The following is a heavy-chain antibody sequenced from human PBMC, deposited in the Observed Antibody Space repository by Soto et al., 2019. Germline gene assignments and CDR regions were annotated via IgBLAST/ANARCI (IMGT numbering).Heavy chain of an antibody. CDR2: MNPLNGDT. CDR1: GYTLTTYA. CDR3: ARGNSGAFDI. J-gene: IGHJ3*02. V-gene: IGHV1-3*01. Sequence: ASVKVSCKASGYTLTTYATHWARQAPGQRLEWMGWMNPLNGDTKYSQRFQGRLTIIRDTSASTAYMELSSLRSEDTAIYYCARGNSGAFDIWGQGTMVNVSS. D-gene: IGHD6-19*01.